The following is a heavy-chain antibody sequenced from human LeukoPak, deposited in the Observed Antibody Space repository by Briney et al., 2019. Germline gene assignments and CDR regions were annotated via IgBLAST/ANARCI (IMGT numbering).Heavy chain of an antibody. CDR2: IYYSGST. D-gene: IGHD2-2*01. CDR1: GGSISSYY. V-gene: IGHV4-59*12. CDR3: AREGSIRAGFDY. J-gene: IGHJ4*02. Sequence: SETLSLTCTVSGGSISSYYWIWIRQPPGKGLEWIGYIYYSGSTNYNPSLKSRVTISVDTSKNQFSLKLSSVTAADTAVYYCAREGSIRAGFDYWGQGTLVTVSS.